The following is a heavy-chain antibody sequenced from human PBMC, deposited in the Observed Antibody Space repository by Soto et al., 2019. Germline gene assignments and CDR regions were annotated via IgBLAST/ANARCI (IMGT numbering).Heavy chain of an antibody. CDR2: IYYSRSD. CDR1: GDSINSADYY. Sequence: SETLSLTCTVSGDSINSADYYWSWLRQPPGKGLEWIGYIYYSRSDYYNPSLGRRATITIDTSRNQFSPNLMSVTAADTAVYYCARVVQFYDSSGYSFYYFDYWGQPALVTASX. J-gene: IGHJ4*02. D-gene: IGHD3-22*01. CDR3: ARVVQFYDSSGYSFYYFDY. V-gene: IGHV4-30-4*01.